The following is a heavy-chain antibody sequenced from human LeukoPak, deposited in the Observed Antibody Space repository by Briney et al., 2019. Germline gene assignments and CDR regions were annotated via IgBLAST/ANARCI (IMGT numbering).Heavy chain of an antibody. Sequence: SETLSLTCTVSGGSISSYYWSWIRQPPGKGLEWIGYIYYSGSTNYNPSLKSRVTISVDTSKNQFSLKLSSVTAADTAVYYCARDGGSYRHAFDIWGQGTMVTVSS. CDR1: GGSISSYY. J-gene: IGHJ3*02. D-gene: IGHD1-26*01. CDR3: ARDGGSYRHAFDI. CDR2: IYYSGST. V-gene: IGHV4-59*01.